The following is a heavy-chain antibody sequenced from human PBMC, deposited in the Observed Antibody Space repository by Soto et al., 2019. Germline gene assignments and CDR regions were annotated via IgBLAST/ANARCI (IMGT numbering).Heavy chain of an antibody. D-gene: IGHD3-9*01. Sequence: ASVKVSCKASGYTYTNFKIHWVRQAPGQGLEWMGWINPGNGDTDYSQKFQGRVTFTRDTPASTAYMELSSLRSEDTAVYYCARGGCSDYKYFAGNSSWGQGTLVTVSS. J-gene: IGHJ5*02. CDR3: ARGGCSDYKYFAGNSS. CDR1: GYTYTNFK. CDR2: INPGNGDT. V-gene: IGHV1-3*01.